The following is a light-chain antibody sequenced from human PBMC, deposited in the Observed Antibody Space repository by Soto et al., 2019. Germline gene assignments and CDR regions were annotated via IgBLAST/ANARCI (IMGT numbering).Light chain of an antibody. Sequence: QSALTQPPSASGSPGQSVTISCTGTSSDVGGYNYVSWYQQHPGKAPKLIIYEGSKRPSGVSNRFSGSKSGITAALTISGLQADDEADYFCCSYAGDNFPYVFGTGTKLTVL. CDR3: CSYAGDNFPYV. CDR1: SSDVGGYNY. V-gene: IGLV2-8*01. J-gene: IGLJ1*01. CDR2: EGS.